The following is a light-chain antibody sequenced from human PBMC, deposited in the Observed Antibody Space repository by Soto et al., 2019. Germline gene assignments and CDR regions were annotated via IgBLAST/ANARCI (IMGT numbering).Light chain of an antibody. J-gene: IGLJ2*01. Sequence: QSALTQPASVSGSPGQSITISCTGTSSDVGGYNCVSWYQQHPGKAPKLMISEVSNRPSGVSDRFSGSKSGNTASLTISGLQAEDEGDYYCSSSTSRSTVVFGVGTQLTVL. CDR3: SSSTSRSTVV. V-gene: IGLV2-14*01. CDR1: SSDVGGYNC. CDR2: EVS.